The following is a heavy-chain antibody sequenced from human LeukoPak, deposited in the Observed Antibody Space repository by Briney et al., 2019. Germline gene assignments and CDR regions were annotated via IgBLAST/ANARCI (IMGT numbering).Heavy chain of an antibody. CDR2: ISYDGSNK. D-gene: IGHD2-15*01. CDR1: GFTFSSYA. CDR3: ASSHLAYCSGGSCYSGY. J-gene: IGHJ4*02. V-gene: IGHV3-30-3*01. Sequence: GGSLRLSCAASGFTFSSYAMHWVRQAPGKGLEWVAVISYDGSNKYYADSVKGRFTISRDNAKNSLYLQMNSLRAEDTAVYYCASSHLAYCSGGSCYSGYWGQGTLVTVSS.